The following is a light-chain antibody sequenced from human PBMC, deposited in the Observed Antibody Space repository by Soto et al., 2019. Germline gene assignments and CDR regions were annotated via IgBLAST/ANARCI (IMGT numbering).Light chain of an antibody. Sequence: DIQMTQSPSSLSASVGDTVTIACRASQSISTYLNWYQQKPGKAPRLLIYAASDLQTGVPSRFSGSGSGTDFTLTISSLQPEDFATCYCQQCSSPPPYTFGQGTKLEMK. CDR3: QQCSSPPPYT. CDR1: QSISTY. J-gene: IGKJ2*01. V-gene: IGKV1-39*01. CDR2: AAS.